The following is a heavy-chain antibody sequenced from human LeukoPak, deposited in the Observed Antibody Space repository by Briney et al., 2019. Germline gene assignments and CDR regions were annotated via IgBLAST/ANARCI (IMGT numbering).Heavy chain of an antibody. V-gene: IGHV3-9*01. CDR1: GFTFDDFA. CDR2: ITWNSGSL. Sequence: GGSLRLSCAASGFTFDDFAMHWVRQAPGKGLEWVSGITWNSGSLGYADSVKGRFTISRDNAKNSLYLQMNSLRTEDTAFYYCAKGDDSSGFYDSWGQGTLVTVSS. D-gene: IGHD3-22*01. CDR3: AKGDDSSGFYDS. J-gene: IGHJ5*01.